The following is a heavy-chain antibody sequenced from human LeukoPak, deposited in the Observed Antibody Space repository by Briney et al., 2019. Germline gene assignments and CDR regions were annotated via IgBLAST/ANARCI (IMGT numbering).Heavy chain of an antibody. Sequence: GGSLRLFCAASGFTVRSNYLSCVRQAPGKGLEWVSVIYSGGSTYYADSVKGRFTISRDNSKNTLYLQMNSLRAEDTAVYYCARGGIAVAVYWGQGTLVTVSS. CDR2: IYSGGST. J-gene: IGHJ4*02. CDR1: GFTVRSNY. V-gene: IGHV3-66*01. CDR3: ARGGIAVAVY. D-gene: IGHD6-19*01.